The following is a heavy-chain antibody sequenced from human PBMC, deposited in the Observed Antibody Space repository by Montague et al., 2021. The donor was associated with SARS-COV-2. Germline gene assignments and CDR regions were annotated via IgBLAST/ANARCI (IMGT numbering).Heavy chain of an antibody. CDR1: GFSLSTSGMC. V-gene: IGHV2-70*01. D-gene: IGHD3-9*01. Sequence: VKPTQTLTLTCTFSGFSLSTSGMCVSWIRQPPGKALEWLALIDWDDDKYYSTSLKTRLTISKDTSKNQVVLTMTNMDPVDTATYYCARIRYDILTGYYYGMDVWGQGTLVTVSS. J-gene: IGHJ6*02. CDR2: IDWDDDK. CDR3: ARIRYDILTGYYYGMDV.